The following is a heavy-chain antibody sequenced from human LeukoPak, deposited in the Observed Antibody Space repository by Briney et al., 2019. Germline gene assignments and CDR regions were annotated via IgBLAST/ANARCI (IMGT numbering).Heavy chain of an antibody. D-gene: IGHD3-16*01. CDR3: ARAPYGITFGPGDY. CDR2: ISSSSSYI. CDR1: GFTFSSYS. V-gene: IGHV3-21*01. Sequence: PGGSLRLSCAASGFTFSSYSMNWVRQAPGKGLVGFSSISSSSSYIYYADSVKGRFTISRDNAKNSLYLQMNSLRAEDTAVYYCARAPYGITFGPGDYWGQGTLVTVSS. J-gene: IGHJ4*02.